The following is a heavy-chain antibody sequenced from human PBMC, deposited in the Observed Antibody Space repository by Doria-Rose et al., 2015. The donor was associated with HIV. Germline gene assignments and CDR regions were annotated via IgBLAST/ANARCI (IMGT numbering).Heavy chain of an antibody. CDR1: GYTFTSNY. J-gene: IGHJ4*02. CDR3: AREGGTYYYFDF. D-gene: IGHD1-26*01. CDR2: INPSGGST. Sequence: PSGYTFTSNYIHWVRQAPGQGLEWMGLINPSGGSTTYAQRFQGRITMTRDTSASTVFMELSSLNSEDTAVYYCAREGGTYYYFDFWGQGALVAVSS. V-gene: IGHV1-46*01.